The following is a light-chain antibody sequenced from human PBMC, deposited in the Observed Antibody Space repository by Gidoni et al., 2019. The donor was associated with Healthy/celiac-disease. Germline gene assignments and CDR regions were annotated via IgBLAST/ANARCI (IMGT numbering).Light chain of an antibody. CDR1: QSVSSN. CDR3: QQYNNWSRT. CDR2: GAS. Sequence: ELVMAQSTATLSVSPGERATLPCRASQSVSSNLAWSQQKPGQATSLLIYGASTRDTGIPPRFIGSGSGRAFTLTISSLQSEDFAVYYCQQYNNWSRTFGQGTKVEIK. J-gene: IGKJ1*01. V-gene: IGKV3-15*01.